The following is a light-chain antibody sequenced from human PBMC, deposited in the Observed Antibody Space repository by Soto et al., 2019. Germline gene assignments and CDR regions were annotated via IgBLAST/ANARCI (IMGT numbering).Light chain of an antibody. CDR2: DAS. Sequence: DIQVTQSPPTLSASVGDRVTITCRASQTISTWMAWYQQKPGKAPKLLVYDASTLQSGVPSRFSGSGSGTEFTLTISNLQPDDFATYYCQQYNSLWTCGQGTKVDIK. CDR1: QTISTW. V-gene: IGKV1-5*01. CDR3: QQYNSLWT. J-gene: IGKJ1*01.